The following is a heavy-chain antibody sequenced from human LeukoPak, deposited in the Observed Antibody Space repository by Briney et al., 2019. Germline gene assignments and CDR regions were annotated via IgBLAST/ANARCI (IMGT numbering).Heavy chain of an antibody. CDR2: IIPIFGTA. D-gene: IGHD2-2*01. V-gene: IGHV1-69*13. Sequence: ASVKVSCKASGGTFSSYAISWVRQAPGQGLEWMGGIIPIFGTANYAQKFQGRVTITADESTSTAYMELSSLRSEDTAVYYCARVSDYCSSTSRYDNYYYYYEDVWGKGTTVTVSS. CDR3: ARVSDYCSSTSRYDNYYYYYEDV. CDR1: GGTFSSYA. J-gene: IGHJ6*03.